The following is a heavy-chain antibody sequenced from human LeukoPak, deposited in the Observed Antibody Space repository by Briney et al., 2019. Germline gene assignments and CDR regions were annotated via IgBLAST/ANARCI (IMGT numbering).Heavy chain of an antibody. Sequence: GGTFSSYAMTWIRQSPGKGLEWIGEIIHSGRANYSPSLKSRLTLSVDPSMNHFSLRLSSVTAADTAVYYCARGTVLTGYASFDYWGQGALVTVSS. D-gene: IGHD3-16*01. CDR1: GGTFSSYA. CDR3: ARGTVLTGYASFDY. CDR2: IIHSGRA. V-gene: IGHV4-34*01. J-gene: IGHJ4*02.